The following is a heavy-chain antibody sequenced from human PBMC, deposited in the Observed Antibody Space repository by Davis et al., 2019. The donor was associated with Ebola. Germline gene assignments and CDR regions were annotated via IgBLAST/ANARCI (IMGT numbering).Heavy chain of an antibody. D-gene: IGHD5-18*01. J-gene: IGHJ4*02. CDR3: AKNAYSYGYYFDY. V-gene: IGHV3-30*02. CDR2: IRHDGSNK. CDR1: GFTFSSYG. Sequence: GESLKISCAASGFTFSSYGMHWVRQAPGKGLEWVAFIRHDGSNKYYADSVKGRFTISRDNSKNTLYLQMNSLRAEDTAVYYCAKNAYSYGYYFDYWGQGTLVTVSS.